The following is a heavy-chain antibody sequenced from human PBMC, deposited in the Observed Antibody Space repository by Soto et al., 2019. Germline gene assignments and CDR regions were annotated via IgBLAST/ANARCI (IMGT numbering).Heavy chain of an antibody. Sequence: QVQLVQSGAEVKKPGASVKVSCKASAYTFTNYGISWVRQAPGQGLEWMGWINTYNGNTNYAQKLQGRVTMTTDTSTKTAYMELRSLRSDDTAGYYCARGVGSGSYYNQYNWFDPWGQGTLVTVSS. D-gene: IGHD3-10*01. CDR3: ARGVGSGSYYNQYNWFDP. J-gene: IGHJ5*02. CDR1: AYTFTNYG. CDR2: INTYNGNT. V-gene: IGHV1-18*01.